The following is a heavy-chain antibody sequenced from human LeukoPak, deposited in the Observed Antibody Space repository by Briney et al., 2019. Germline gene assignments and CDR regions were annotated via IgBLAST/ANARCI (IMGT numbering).Heavy chain of an antibody. V-gene: IGHV5-51*01. Sequence: GESLKISCKGSGYTFSDYWIGWVRQMPGKGLEWMGIIYPGDSDTRYSPSFQGQVTISADKSIRTVYLQWSTLKASDTAMYYCARQEYYDPDPFDYWGQGTLVTVSS. D-gene: IGHD3-22*01. J-gene: IGHJ4*02. CDR2: IYPGDSDT. CDR1: GYTFSDYW. CDR3: ARQEYYDPDPFDY.